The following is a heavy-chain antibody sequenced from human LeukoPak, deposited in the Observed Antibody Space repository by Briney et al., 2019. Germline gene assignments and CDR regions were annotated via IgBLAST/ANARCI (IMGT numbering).Heavy chain of an antibody. CDR3: ARNQYYDFWSGYFRY. V-gene: IGHV3-23*01. D-gene: IGHD3-3*01. Sequence: PGRSLRLSCAASGFTFSSYAMTWVRQAPGKGLEWVSAISGSGDSTYSADSVKGRFTISRDNSKNTVYLQMNSLRAEDTAVYYCARNQYYDFWSGYFRYWGQGTLVTVSS. CDR2: ISGSGDST. CDR1: GFTFSSYA. J-gene: IGHJ4*02.